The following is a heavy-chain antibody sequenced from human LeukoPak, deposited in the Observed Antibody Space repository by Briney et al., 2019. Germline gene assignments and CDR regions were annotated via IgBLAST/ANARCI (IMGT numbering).Heavy chain of an antibody. CDR3: ARLAGNGYGDYPINY. D-gene: IGHD4-17*01. V-gene: IGHV1-2*02. J-gene: IGHJ4*02. CDR1: GYTFTVYY. CDR2: INPNSGGT. Sequence: GASVTVSCKASGYTFTVYYMHWVRQAPGQGLEWMGWINPNSGGTNYAQKFQGRVTMTRDTSISTAYMELSRLGSDDTAVYYCARLAGNGYGDYPINYWGQGTLVTVSS.